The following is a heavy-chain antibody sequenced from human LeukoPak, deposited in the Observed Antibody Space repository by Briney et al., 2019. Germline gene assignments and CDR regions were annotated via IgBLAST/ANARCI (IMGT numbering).Heavy chain of an antibody. V-gene: IGHV1-2*06. CDR3: ARDYSGSSNFDC. Sequence: ASVKVSCKASGYTFTGYYMHWVRQAPGQGLEWMGRINPNSGGTNYAQKFQGRVTMTRDTSISTAYMELSRLRSDDTAVYYCARDYSGSSNFDCWGQGTLVTVSS. CDR2: INPNSGGT. D-gene: IGHD1-26*01. J-gene: IGHJ4*02. CDR1: GYTFTGYY.